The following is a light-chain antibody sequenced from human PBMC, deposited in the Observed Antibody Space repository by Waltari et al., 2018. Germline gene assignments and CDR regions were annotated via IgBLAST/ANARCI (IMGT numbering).Light chain of an antibody. CDR3: QQYDILPLT. V-gene: IGKV1-33*01. CDR2: DAS. Sequence: DIQMTQSPSSLSAYVGDRVTITCQASHDISNCLNWYQQKPGKAPKCLIYDASNLEAVVPSRFSGSGSGTHFTLTISSLQPEDIATYYCQQYDILPLTFGPGTKVDIK. J-gene: IGKJ3*01. CDR1: HDISNC.